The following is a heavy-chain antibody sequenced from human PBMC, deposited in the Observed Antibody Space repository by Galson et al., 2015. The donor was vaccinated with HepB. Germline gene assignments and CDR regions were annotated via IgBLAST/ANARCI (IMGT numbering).Heavy chain of an antibody. V-gene: IGHV3-7*03. Sequence: SLRLSCAASGFTFSSYWMSWVRQTPGKGLEWVANIKQDGSEKYYVDSVKGRLNISRDNAKNSLYLQLNSLRAEDTAVYYCARDKGADGDYFLGYYGLDVWGQGTTVTVSS. J-gene: IGHJ6*02. D-gene: IGHD4-17*01. CDR3: ARDKGADGDYFLGYYGLDV. CDR2: IKQDGSEK. CDR1: GFTFSSYW.